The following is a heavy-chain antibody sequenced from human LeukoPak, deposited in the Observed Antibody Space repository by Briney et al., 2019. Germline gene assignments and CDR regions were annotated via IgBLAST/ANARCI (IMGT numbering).Heavy chain of an antibody. J-gene: IGHJ4*02. CDR3: AREFYGDYGIDY. CDR1: GFTFSTYE. V-gene: IGHV3-48*03. D-gene: IGHD4-17*01. Sequence: PGGSLRLSCTASGFTFSTYEMNWVRQAPGKGLEWISYISSGVTIIYYADSVKGRFTVSRDNAKNSLYLQMNSLRVEDTAVYYCAREFYGDYGIDYWGQGTLVTVSS. CDR2: ISSGVTII.